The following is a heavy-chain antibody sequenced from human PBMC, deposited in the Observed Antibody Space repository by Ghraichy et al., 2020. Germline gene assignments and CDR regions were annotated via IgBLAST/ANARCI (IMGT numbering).Heavy chain of an antibody. CDR3: ARENYGGNSAFDI. J-gene: IGHJ3*02. V-gene: IGHV4-59*01. D-gene: IGHD4-23*01. CDR1: GGSISSYY. Sequence: GSLRLSCTVSGGSISSYYWSWIRQPPGKGLEWIGYISYSGSTNYNPSLKSRGTISVDTSKNQLSLKLSSVTAADTAVYYCARENYGGNSAFDIWGQGTMVTVSS. CDR2: ISYSGST.